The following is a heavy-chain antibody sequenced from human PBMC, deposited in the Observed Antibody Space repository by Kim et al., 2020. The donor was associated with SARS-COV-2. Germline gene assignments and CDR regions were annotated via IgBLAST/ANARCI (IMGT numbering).Heavy chain of an antibody. CDR3: SRHKATHPLDP. J-gene: IGHJ5*02. CDR2: VHYTGST. Sequence: SETLSLTCTVSGGPISSDDYYWSLIRQPPGKGLEWVASVHYTGSTYYNPSLRSRLIISVDASKNQFSLKLSSVTAADTAFYYCSRHKATHPLDPWGQGILVIVSS. CDR1: GGPISSDDYY. V-gene: IGHV4-39*01.